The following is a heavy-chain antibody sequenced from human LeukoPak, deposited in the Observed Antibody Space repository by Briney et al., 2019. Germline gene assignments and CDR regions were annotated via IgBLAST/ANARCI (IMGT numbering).Heavy chain of an antibody. CDR1: GYTFTNLY. CDR3: ARAPSWNYNRYYYYYVDV. Sequence: ASVKVSCKTSGYTFTNLYINGVRQASGHGLEWMGWMNPNSGNTGYAQKFQGRVTITRNTSISTAYMELSSLRSEDTAVYYCARAPSWNYNRYYYYYVDVWSRGTTVTVSS. V-gene: IGHV1-8*03. D-gene: IGHD1-7*01. J-gene: IGHJ6*03. CDR2: MNPNSGNT.